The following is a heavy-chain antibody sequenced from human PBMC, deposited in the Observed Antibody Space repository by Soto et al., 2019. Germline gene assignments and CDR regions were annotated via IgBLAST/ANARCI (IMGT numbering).Heavy chain of an antibody. CDR3: ARADDYGDYYGMDV. CDR1: GYSFTGYY. CDR2: INPNSGGT. Sequence: QVQLVQSGAEVKKPGASVKVSCKASGYSFTGYYMHWVRQAPGQGLEWMGWINPNSGGTNYAQKFQGWVTMTRDTSISTAYMELSRLRSDDTAVYYCARADDYGDYYGMDVWGQGTTVTVSS. D-gene: IGHD4-17*01. J-gene: IGHJ6*02. V-gene: IGHV1-2*04.